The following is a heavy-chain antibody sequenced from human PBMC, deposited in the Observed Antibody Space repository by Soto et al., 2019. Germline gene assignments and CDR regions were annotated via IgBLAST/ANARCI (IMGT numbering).Heavy chain of an antibody. J-gene: IGHJ4*02. CDR1: GFTFSSYW. CDR3: ARDTGYSSSWSTGGDY. D-gene: IGHD6-13*01. CDR2: IKQDGSEK. Sequence: PGGSLRLSCAASGFTFSSYWMSWVRQAPGKGLEWVANIKQDGSEKYYVDSVKGRFTISRDNAKNSLYLQMNSLRAEDTAVYYCARDTGYSSSWSTGGDYWGQGTLVTVSS. V-gene: IGHV3-7*01.